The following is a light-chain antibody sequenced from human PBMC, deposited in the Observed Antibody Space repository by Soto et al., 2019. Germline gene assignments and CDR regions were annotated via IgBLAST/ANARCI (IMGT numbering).Light chain of an antibody. Sequence: LTQPASVSGSPGQSITISCTGTSSDVGAYNYVSWYQQHPGKAPKLMIYDVSNRPSGVSNRFSGSKSGNTASLTISGLQAEDEADYYCTTDTSSRTLYVFGPGSK. CDR1: SSDVGAYNY. V-gene: IGLV2-14*01. J-gene: IGLJ1*01. CDR3: TTDTSSRTLYV. CDR2: DVS.